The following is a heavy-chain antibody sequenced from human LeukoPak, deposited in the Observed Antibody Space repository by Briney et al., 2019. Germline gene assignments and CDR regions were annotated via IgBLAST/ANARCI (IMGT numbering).Heavy chain of an antibody. CDR1: GFTFSAFG. D-gene: IGHD3-22*01. CDR2: ISGRGDGT. J-gene: IGHJ3*01. CDR3: AKDYYYDSSGYYSGGAFDV. V-gene: IGHV3-23*01. Sequence: PGGSLRLSCAASGFTFSAFGMSWVRQAPGKGLEWVSSISGRGDGTDHAESVKGRFTVSRKNFKNTVFLQMNSLRVEDTAVYYCAKDYYYDSSGYYSGGAFDVWGQGTMVTVSS.